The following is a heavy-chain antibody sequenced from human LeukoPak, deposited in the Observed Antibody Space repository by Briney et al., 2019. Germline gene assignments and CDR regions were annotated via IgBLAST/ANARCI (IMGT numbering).Heavy chain of an antibody. D-gene: IGHD3-10*01. CDR1: GYIFTSYW. V-gene: IGHV5-51*01. J-gene: IGHJ6*03. Sequence: GGSLRLSCKGSGYIFTSYWIGWVRQMPGKGLEWMGIIYAGDSDTRYSPSFQGQVTISADKSTSTAYLQWSSLEASDTAMYYCARLYGYYYMDVWGKGTTVTVSS. CDR2: IYAGDSDT. CDR3: ARLYGYYYMDV.